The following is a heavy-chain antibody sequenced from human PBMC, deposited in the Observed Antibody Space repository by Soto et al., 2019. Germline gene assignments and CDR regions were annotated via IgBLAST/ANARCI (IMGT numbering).Heavy chain of an antibody. V-gene: IGHV5-51*01. J-gene: IGHJ3*02. CDR1: GYSFTSYW. CDR3: ARQRTTVTTDYQNAFDI. CDR2: IYPGDSDT. D-gene: IGHD4-17*01. Sequence: GESLKISCKGSGYSFTSYWIGWVRQMPGKGLEWMGIIYPGDSDTRYSPSFQGQVTISADKSISTAYLQWSSLKASDTAMYYCARQRTTVTTDYQNAFDIWGQGTMVTVSS.